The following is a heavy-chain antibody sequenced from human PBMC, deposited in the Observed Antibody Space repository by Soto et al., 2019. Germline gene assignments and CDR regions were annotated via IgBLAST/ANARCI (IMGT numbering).Heavy chain of an antibody. CDR1: GGTFSSYA. D-gene: IGHD5-18*01. CDR2: IIPIFGTA. CDR3: ARDPHFWDTAMAPLDY. V-gene: IGHV1-69*01. J-gene: IGHJ4*02. Sequence: QVRLVQSGAEVKKPGSSVKVSCKASGGTFSSYAISWVRQAPGQGLEWMGGIIPIFGTANYAQKFQGRVTITADESTSTAYMELSSLRSEDTAVYYCARDPHFWDTAMAPLDYWGQGTLVTVSS.